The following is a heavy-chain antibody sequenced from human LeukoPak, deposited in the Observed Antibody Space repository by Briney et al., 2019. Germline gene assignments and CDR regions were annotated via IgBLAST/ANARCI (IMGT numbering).Heavy chain of an antibody. CDR3: ARDHLYGDSSWFDP. V-gene: IGHV4-30-2*01. CDR1: GGSISSGGYS. CDR2: IYHSGST. D-gene: IGHD4-17*01. Sequence: SQTLSLTSAVSGGSISSGGYSWSWIRQPPGKGLEWIGYIYHSGSTYYNPSLKSRVTISVDRSKNQFSLKLSSVTAADTAVYYCARDHLYGDSSWFDPWGQGTLVTVSS. J-gene: IGHJ5*02.